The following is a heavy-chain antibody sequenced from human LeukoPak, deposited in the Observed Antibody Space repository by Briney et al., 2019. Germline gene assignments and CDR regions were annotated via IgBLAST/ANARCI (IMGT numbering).Heavy chain of an antibody. CDR2: INPNSGGT. CDR3: ARDGRFGELLLFDY. D-gene: IGHD3-10*01. Sequence: ASVKVSCKASGYTFTGYYKHWVRQAPGQGLEWMGWINPNSGGTNYAQKFQGRVTMTRDTSISTAYMELSRLRSDDTAVYYCARDGRFGELLLFDYWGQGTLVTVSS. J-gene: IGHJ4*02. CDR1: GYTFTGYY. V-gene: IGHV1-2*02.